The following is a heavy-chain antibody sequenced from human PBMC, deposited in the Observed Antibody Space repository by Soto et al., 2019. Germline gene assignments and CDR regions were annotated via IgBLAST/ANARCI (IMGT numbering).Heavy chain of an antibody. Sequence: ASVKVSCKASGYTFTGNYIHWVRQAPEQGPEWMGEIGPESGDTRYAQKFQGRVTMTRDTSITTVYMELKNLSPDDTAVYYCGRGRSGQIVVFYWGQGTPVTVSS. J-gene: IGHJ4*02. V-gene: IGHV1-2*02. CDR2: IGPESGDT. D-gene: IGHD1-26*01. CDR1: GYTFTGNY. CDR3: GRGRSGQIVVFY.